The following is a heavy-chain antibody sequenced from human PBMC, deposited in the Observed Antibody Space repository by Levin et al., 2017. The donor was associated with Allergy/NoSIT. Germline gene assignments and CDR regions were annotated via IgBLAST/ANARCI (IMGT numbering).Heavy chain of an antibody. D-gene: IGHD6-19*01. V-gene: IGHV3-23*01. Sequence: PGGSLRLSCAASGFTFSSYAMSWVRQAPGKGLEWVSAISGSGGSTYYADSVKGRFTISRDNSKNTLYLQMNSLRAEDTAVYYCAKETDPPPSGWYNWFDPWGQGTLVTVSS. CDR1: GFTFSSYA. CDR3: AKETDPPPSGWYNWFDP. J-gene: IGHJ5*02. CDR2: ISGSGGST.